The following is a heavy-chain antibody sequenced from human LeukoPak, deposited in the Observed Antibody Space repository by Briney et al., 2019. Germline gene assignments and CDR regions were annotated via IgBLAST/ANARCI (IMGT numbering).Heavy chain of an antibody. Sequence: PGGSLRLSCAASTFTFDQDAMHWVRQVPGGRPEWVSQISGDSGDIRYADSVRGRFTISRDNARRTLFLQMSGLKAEDTAVYYCAKEGSICSYGICRYLDHWGQGTPVTVSS. V-gene: IGHV3-9*01. CDR2: ISGDSGDI. D-gene: IGHD3-9*01. J-gene: IGHJ4*02. CDR3: AKEGSICSYGICRYLDH. CDR1: TFTFDQDA.